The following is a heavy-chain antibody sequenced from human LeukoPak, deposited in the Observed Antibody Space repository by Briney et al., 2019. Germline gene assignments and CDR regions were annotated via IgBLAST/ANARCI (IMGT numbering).Heavy chain of an antibody. CDR3: AGISYSGTWPVGY. Sequence: GGSLRLSCAASGFTFSNYKMNWVRQAPGKGLEWVSGISAGGDTTYTADSVRGRFTISRDNSNNTLYLQMNTLTAEDTAVYYCAGISYSGTWPVGYWGQGALVTVTA. CDR2: ISAGGDTT. CDR1: GFTFSNYK. J-gene: IGHJ4*02. V-gene: IGHV3-23*01. D-gene: IGHD6-25*01.